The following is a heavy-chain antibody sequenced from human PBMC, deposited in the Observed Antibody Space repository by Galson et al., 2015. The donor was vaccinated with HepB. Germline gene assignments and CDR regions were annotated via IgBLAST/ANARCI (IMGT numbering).Heavy chain of an antibody. CDR2: ISYDGSNK. CDR3: ASLAPDYDRNWFDP. V-gene: IGHV3-30-3*01. Sequence: SLRLSCAASGFTFSSYAMHWVRQAPGKGLEWVAVISYDGSNKYYADSVKGRFTIPRDNSKNTLYLQMNSLRAEDTAVYYCASLAPDYDRNWFDPWGQGTLVTVSS. D-gene: IGHD3-3*01. CDR1: GFTFSSYA. J-gene: IGHJ5*02.